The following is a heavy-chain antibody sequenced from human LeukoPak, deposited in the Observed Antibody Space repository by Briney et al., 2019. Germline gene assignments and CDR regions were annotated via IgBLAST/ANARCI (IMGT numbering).Heavy chain of an antibody. J-gene: IGHJ3*02. Sequence: SETLSLTCTVSGDSISSTSYYWGWIRQPPGKGLEWIGSIYYSGTTYYNPSLQSRVTISVDTSKNQYSLNLRSVTAADTALYFCAREKVITPMVDLFDIWGQGTMVTVSS. CDR3: AREKVITPMVDLFDI. D-gene: IGHD5-18*01. CDR2: IYYSGTT. CDR1: GDSISSTSYY. V-gene: IGHV4-39*02.